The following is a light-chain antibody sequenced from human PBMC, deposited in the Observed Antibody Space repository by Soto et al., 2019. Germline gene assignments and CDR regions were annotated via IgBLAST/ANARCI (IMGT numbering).Light chain of an antibody. J-gene: IGKJ4*01. CDR3: QQSYSTPHLT. CDR2: AAS. V-gene: IGKV1-39*01. Sequence: DIQMTQSPSSLSASVGDRVTITCRASQSIGSYLNWHQQKPGEAPKLLIYAASSLQSGVPSRFSGSGSGTDFTLTISSLQPEDFATYYCQQSYSTPHLTFGGGTKVEIK. CDR1: QSIGSY.